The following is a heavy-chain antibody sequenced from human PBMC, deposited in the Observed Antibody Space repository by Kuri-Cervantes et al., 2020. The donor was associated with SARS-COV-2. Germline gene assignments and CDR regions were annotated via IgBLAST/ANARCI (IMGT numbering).Heavy chain of an antibody. J-gene: IGHJ4*02. CDR2: VSHQGRP. CDR1: GDSLTDYF. D-gene: IGHD1-14*01. V-gene: IGHV4-34*01. CDR3: ATFQLTQGFSYYFDY. Sequence: ESLKISCAVYGDSLTDYFWSWIRQPPGKGLEWIGEVSHQGRPHYNPSLSSRLTISVDTSKDQFSLKLSSVTAADTAVYYCATFQLTQGFSYYFDYWGQGTLVTVSS.